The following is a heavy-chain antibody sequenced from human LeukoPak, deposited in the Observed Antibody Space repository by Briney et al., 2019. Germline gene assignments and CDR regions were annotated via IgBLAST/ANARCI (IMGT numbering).Heavy chain of an antibody. V-gene: IGHV4-59*01. J-gene: IGHJ5*02. CDR2: IYYSGSS. CDR3: ARESGSREVDP. CDR1: GASISSNY. D-gene: IGHD1-26*01. Sequence: SETLSLTCTVPGASISSNYWSWIRQPPGKGLEWIGYIYYSGSSNYNPSLKSQVTISVDTSKNQFSLKLSSVTAADTAVYYCARESGSREVDPWGQGTLVTVSS.